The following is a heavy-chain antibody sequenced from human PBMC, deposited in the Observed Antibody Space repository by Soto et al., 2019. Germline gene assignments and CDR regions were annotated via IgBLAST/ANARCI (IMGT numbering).Heavy chain of an antibody. J-gene: IGHJ4*02. CDR3: ATATTMVPFDY. CDR2: FDPEDGET. D-gene: IGHD3-10*01. CDR1: RYTLTELS. Sequence: ASVKLSCKFSRYTLTELSMHSARQAPGKGLEWMGGFDPEDGETIYAQKFQGRVTMTEDTSTDTAYMELSSLRSEDTAVYYCATATTMVPFDYWGQGTLVTVSS. V-gene: IGHV1-24*01.